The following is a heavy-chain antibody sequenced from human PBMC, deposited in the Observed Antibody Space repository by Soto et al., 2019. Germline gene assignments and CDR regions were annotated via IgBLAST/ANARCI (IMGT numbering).Heavy chain of an antibody. V-gene: IGHV3-53*01. CDR3: TRGMPSVQAFQI. D-gene: IGHD2-2*01. Sequence: PGGSLRLSCTASVFAVSIIYMTWVRQAPGKGLEWVSVIYSGGSIHYADSVKGRFTMSRDISKNTVYLQMERLTAEDTAVYYCTRGMPSVQAFQIWGQGTMVTVSS. J-gene: IGHJ3*02. CDR1: VFAVSIIY. CDR2: IYSGGSI.